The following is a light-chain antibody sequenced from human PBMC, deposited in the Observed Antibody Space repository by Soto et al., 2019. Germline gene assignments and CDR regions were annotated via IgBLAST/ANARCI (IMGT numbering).Light chain of an antibody. V-gene: IGKV3-15*01. CDR2: GAS. CDR3: QQYNNWPPWT. J-gene: IGKJ1*01. Sequence: MMLTQSPATLSVSAGERATLSCRSRQSVSSNLAWYQQKPGQAPRLLIYGASTRATGIPARCSGSGSGTEFTLTISSLQSEDFAVYYCQQYNNWPPWTFGQGTKVDIK. CDR1: QSVSSN.